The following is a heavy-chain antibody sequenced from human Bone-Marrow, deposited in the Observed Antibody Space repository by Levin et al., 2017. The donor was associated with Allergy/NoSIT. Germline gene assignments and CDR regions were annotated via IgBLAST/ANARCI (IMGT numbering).Heavy chain of an antibody. CDR2: IPYVGSNI. V-gene: IGHV3-30*04. CDR1: GFTFSSYS. CDR3: ARDNFENQWKGFDL. Sequence: GESLKISCAASGFTFSSYSMHWVRQAPGKGLEWVAVIPYVGSNINYVDSVKGRFTISRDNSKNTLYLQMDSLRAEDTAVYYCARDNFENQWKGFDLWGRGTLVTVSS. D-gene: IGHD1-14*01. J-gene: IGHJ2*01.